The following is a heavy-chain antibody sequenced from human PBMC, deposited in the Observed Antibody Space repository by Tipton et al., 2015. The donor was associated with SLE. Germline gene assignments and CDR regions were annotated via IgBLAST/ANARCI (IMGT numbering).Heavy chain of an antibody. CDR2: IYYSGST. J-gene: IGHJ6*02. CDR1: GGSISSYY. Sequence: TLSLTCTVSGGSISSYYWSWIRQPPGKGLEWIGYIYYSGSTNYNPSLKSRVTISVDMSKNQFSLKLSSVTAADTAVYYCAREGDSSSWYARGHYGMDVWGQGTTVTVSS. V-gene: IGHV4-59*01. D-gene: IGHD6-13*01. CDR3: AREGDSSSWYARGHYGMDV.